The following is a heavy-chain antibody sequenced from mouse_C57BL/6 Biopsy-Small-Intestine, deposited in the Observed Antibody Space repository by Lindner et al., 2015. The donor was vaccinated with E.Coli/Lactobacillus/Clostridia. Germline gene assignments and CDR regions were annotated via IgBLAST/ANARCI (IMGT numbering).Heavy chain of an antibody. V-gene: IGHV1S126*01. CDR3: ARGLSGNWIGYFAL. CDR1: GDTFNNYG. CDR2: IIPDFNTP. D-gene: IGHD4-1*01. Sequence: ASVKVSCKASGDTFNNYGISWVRQAPGQGLEWMGGIIPDFNTPNYGQKFLDRVTITADKSTNTVYLELSSLRSEDTAVYYCARGLSGNWIGYFALWGRGTLVTVSS. J-gene: IGHJ1*01.